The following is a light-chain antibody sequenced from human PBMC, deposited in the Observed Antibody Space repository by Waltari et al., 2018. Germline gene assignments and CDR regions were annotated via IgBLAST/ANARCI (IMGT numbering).Light chain of an antibody. CDR1: QSLSSIY. CDR3: QQDFNSIT. J-gene: IGKJ3*01. Sequence: EIVMRQSPATLSLSPGERATLSCRASQSLSSIYLSWYQQKPGQAPRLLIYAAYTRATGIPARFSGSGSGTDFTLTISSLQPEDFAVYYCQQDFNSITFGPGTKVDIK. V-gene: IGKV3D-7*01. CDR2: AAY.